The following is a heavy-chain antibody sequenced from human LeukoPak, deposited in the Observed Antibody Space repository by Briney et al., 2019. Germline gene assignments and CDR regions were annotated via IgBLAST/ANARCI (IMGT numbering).Heavy chain of an antibody. D-gene: IGHD5-24*01. CDR2: ILPIIGAT. Sequence: ASVKVSCKASGGMFSSYVITWVQQAPGQGLEWMGGILPIIGATDYAQKFQGRVTITADNSTTTAYMELSSLRSDDTAVYFCARSRGAFEIWGQGTVVTVSS. CDR1: GGMFSSYV. CDR3: ARSRGAFEI. J-gene: IGHJ3*02. V-gene: IGHV1-69*06.